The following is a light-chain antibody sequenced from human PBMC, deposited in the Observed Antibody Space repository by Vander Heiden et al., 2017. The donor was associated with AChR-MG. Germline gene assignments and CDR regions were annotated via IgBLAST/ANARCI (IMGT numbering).Light chain of an antibody. V-gene: IGLV3-27*01. CDR1: VLAKEY. CDR2: RDS. CDR3: YSAADNNAV. Sequence: SYELTHPSSVSVSPVQTARSTCSGEVLAKEYPRAFQQKPGQAPVLVIYRDSARPSGIPERFSGSSSGTTVTLTISGAQVEDEADYYCYSAADNNAVFGGGTKLTVL. J-gene: IGLJ2*01.